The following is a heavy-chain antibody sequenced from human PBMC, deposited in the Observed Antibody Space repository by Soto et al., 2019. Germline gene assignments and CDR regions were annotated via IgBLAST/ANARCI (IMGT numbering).Heavy chain of an antibody. CDR3: STDLAPPALFWKNGAFDT. J-gene: IGHJ3*02. D-gene: IGHD3-3*01. CDR1: GFTLRASG. Sequence: QVVESGGGVIQPGRSLRLSCAASGFTLRASGMHWVRQPPGKGPEWVAVLWYDGNTKYYADPVRGRFTISRDNSNKIMYLEKNSLRADDTAMYYCSTDLAPPALFWKNGAFDTWGRGTMVTVSS. CDR2: LWYDGNTK. V-gene: IGHV3-33*01.